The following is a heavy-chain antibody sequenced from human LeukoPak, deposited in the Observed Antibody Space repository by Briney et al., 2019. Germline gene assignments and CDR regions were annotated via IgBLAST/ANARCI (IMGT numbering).Heavy chain of an antibody. Sequence: GGSLRLSCAASGFTFSSYDMTWVRQTPGKGLEWVSAISGSGGSTYYADSVKGRFTISRDNSKNTLYLQMNSLRAEDTAVYYCAKASGSGSYYTLYYFDYWGQGTLVTVSS. D-gene: IGHD3-10*01. J-gene: IGHJ4*02. V-gene: IGHV3-23*01. CDR2: ISGSGGST. CDR3: AKASGSGSYYTLYYFDY. CDR1: GFTFSSYD.